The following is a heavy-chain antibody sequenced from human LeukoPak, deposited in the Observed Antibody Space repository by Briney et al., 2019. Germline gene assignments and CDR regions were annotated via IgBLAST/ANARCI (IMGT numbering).Heavy chain of an antibody. J-gene: IGHJ6*03. CDR3: AKSGIIQGYYFYYMDV. V-gene: IGHV3-30*02. Sequence: TGGSLRLSCAASGFTFDDYAMHWVRQAPGKGLEWVAFIRYDGSNKYYAHSVKGRFTISRDNSQNKLYLQMNSLRAEDTALYYCAKSGIIQGYYFYYMDVWGKGTTVTISS. CDR2: IRYDGSNK. D-gene: IGHD5-18*01. CDR1: GFTFDDYA.